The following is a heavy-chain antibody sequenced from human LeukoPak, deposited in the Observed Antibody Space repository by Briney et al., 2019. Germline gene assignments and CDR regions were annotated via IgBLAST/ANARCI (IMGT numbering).Heavy chain of an antibody. Sequence: PSETLSLTCTVSGGSISSSSYYWGWIRQPPGKGLEWIGSIYYSGSTYYNPSLKSRVTISVDTSKNQFSLKLSSVTAADTAVYYCASRGPWRAYDFWSGYPYYYYYMDVWGKGTTVTVSS. J-gene: IGHJ6*03. CDR3: ASRGPWRAYDFWSGYPYYYYYMDV. D-gene: IGHD3-3*01. CDR1: GGSISSSSYY. CDR2: IYYSGST. V-gene: IGHV4-39*01.